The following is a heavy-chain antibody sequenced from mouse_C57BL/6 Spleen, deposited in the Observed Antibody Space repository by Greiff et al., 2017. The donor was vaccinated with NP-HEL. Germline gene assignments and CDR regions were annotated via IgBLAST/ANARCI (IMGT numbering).Heavy chain of an antibody. J-gene: IGHJ4*01. Sequence: EVQWVESGGDLVKPGGSLKLSCAASGFTFSSYGMSWVRQTPDKRLEWVATISSGGSYTYYPDSVKGRFTISRDNAKNTLYLQMSSLKSEDTAMYYCARREDYPYYAMDYWGQGTSVTVSS. V-gene: IGHV5-6*01. CDR1: GFTFSSYG. CDR3: ARREDYPYYAMDY. D-gene: IGHD2-4*01. CDR2: ISSGGSYT.